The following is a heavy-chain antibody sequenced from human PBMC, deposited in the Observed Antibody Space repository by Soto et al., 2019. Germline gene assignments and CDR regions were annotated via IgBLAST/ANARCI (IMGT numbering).Heavy chain of an antibody. V-gene: IGHV3-48*02. J-gene: IGHJ3*02. CDR3: ARDRYYDSSGYYADAFDI. D-gene: IGHD3-22*01. Sequence: GGSLRLSCAASGFTFISYSMTWVRQAPGKGLEWVSYIDTSSRTKFYADSVKGRFTISRDNAKNSLFLQMNSLSDEDTAVYYCARDRYYDSSGYYADAFDIWGQGTMVTVSS. CDR1: GFTFISYS. CDR2: IDTSSRTK.